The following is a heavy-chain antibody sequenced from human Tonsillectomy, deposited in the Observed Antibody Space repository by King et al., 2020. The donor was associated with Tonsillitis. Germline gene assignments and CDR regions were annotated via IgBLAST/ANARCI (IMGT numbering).Heavy chain of an antibody. CDR3: ARGGDILTGGSLFDP. D-gene: IGHD3-9*01. V-gene: IGHV4-61*02. J-gene: IGHJ5*02. CDR2: IYTSGSI. Sequence: QLQESGPGLVKPSQTLSLTCTVSGDSITSGSYYWSWIRQPAGKGLEWIGRIYTSGSIDYNPALEGRVSMSVATSKNQFSLKLNSVTAADTAVYHCARGGDILTGGSLFDPWGQGTLVTVSS. CDR1: GDSITSGSYY.